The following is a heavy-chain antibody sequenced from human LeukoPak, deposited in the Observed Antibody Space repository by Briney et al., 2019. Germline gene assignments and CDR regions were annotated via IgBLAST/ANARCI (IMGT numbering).Heavy chain of an antibody. Sequence: GGSLRLSCAASGFTFSSYGMHWVRQAPGKGLEGVAFIRYDGSNKYYADSVKGRFTISRDNSKNTLYLQMNSLRAEDTAVYYCARRSGGWIGWGYFDYWGQGTLVTVSS. J-gene: IGHJ4*02. CDR1: GFTFSSYG. CDR3: ARRSGGWIGWGYFDY. D-gene: IGHD6-19*01. CDR2: IRYDGSNK. V-gene: IGHV3-30*02.